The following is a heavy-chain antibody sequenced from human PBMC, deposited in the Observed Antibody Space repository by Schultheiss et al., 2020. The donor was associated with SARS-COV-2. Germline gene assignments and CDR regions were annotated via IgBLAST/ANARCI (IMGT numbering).Heavy chain of an antibody. J-gene: IGHJ6*01. CDR2: INHSGST. CDR3: ARGANWVAGESLRLDYSMDV. CDR1: GGSVTNYY. D-gene: IGHD3-10*01. V-gene: IGHV4-34*01. Sequence: SQTLSLTCAVYGGSVTNYYWNWIRQPPGRGLEWIGEINHSGSTNYSPSLKRRVTISVDTSNNQFSLKVGSVTAADTAVYYCARGANWVAGESLRLDYSMDVWCQGTTVTVAS.